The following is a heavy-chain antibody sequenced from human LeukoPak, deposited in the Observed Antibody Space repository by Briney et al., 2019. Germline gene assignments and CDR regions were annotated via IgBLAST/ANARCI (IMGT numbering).Heavy chain of an antibody. Sequence: SVNVSCKASGYTFTVYYMHWVRHAPGQGLEWMVWINPNSGGPNYAQKFQGRVPMTRDTSISKAYMELSRVRSDDTAVYYCARGAVVVAATTFYYWGQGTLVTVSS. J-gene: IGHJ4*02. CDR2: INPNSGGP. V-gene: IGHV1-2*02. CDR1: GYTFTVYY. D-gene: IGHD2-15*01. CDR3: ARGAVVVAATTFYY.